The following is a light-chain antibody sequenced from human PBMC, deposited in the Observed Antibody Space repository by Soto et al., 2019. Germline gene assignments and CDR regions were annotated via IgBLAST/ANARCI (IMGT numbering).Light chain of an antibody. J-gene: IGKJ5*01. CDR2: WAS. CDR3: QQYFSLIT. V-gene: IGKV4-1*01. Sequence: DIVMNQSPDSLAVHLGETSNINCYPVQSVLFNSNNKNYLAWYQQKPGQPPKLLFYWASTRESGVPDRFSGSGSGTDFTITISSLQAEDVAVYYSQQYFSLITFRKGTRLEIK. CDR1: QSVLFNSNNKNY.